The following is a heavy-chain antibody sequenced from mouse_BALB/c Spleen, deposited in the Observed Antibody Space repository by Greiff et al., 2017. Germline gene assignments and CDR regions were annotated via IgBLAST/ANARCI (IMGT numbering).Heavy chain of an antibody. CDR3: ARGTGTFDV. CDR2: ISSGGSYT. D-gene: IGHD4-1*01. J-gene: IGHJ1*01. CDR1: GFTFSSYA. Sequence: EVKLVESGGGLVKPGGSLKLSCAASGFTFSSYAMSWVRQSPGKMLEWVAEISSGGSYTYYPDTVTGRFTISRDNAKNTLYLEMSSLRSEDTAMYYCARGTGTFDVWGAGTTVTVSS. V-gene: IGHV5-9-4*01.